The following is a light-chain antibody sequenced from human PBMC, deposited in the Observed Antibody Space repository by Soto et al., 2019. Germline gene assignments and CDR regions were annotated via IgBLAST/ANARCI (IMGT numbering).Light chain of an antibody. CDR2: AAS. Sequence: DIQMTQSPSSLSASVGDRVTITCRASQGIRDALGWYQQKPGKAPKRLIYAASSLQSGVPSRFSGSGSGPEFTLTISSLQPEDFATYYCLQHNSYPQTFGHGTKVEIK. CDR1: QGIRDA. J-gene: IGKJ1*01. CDR3: LQHNSYPQT. V-gene: IGKV1-17*01.